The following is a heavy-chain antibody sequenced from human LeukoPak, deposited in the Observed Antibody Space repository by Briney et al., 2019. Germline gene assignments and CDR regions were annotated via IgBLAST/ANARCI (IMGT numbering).Heavy chain of an antibody. CDR3: AKGIAAP. CDR1: GFTFSSYG. CDR2: ISYDGSNK. V-gene: IGHV3-30*18. D-gene: IGHD6-6*01. Sequence: PGGSLRLSCAASGFTFSSYGMHWVRQAPGKRLEWVAVISYDGSNKYYADSVKGRFTISRDNSKNTLYLQMNSLRAEDTAVYYCAKGIAAPWGQGTLVTVSS. J-gene: IGHJ5*02.